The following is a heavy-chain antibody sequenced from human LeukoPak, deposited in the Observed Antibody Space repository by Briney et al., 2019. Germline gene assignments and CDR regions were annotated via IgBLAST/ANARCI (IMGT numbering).Heavy chain of an antibody. V-gene: IGHV3-53*01. D-gene: IGHD1-14*01. Sequence: GGSLRLSCAISGFTVSSSDMSWVRQAPGKGLEWVSASYRGGDTYYADSVKGRFTISRDNSKNTLYLQMNSLRAEDTAVYYCARHREISSRDFEYWGQGTLVTVSS. CDR2: SYRGGDT. CDR3: ARHREISSRDFEY. J-gene: IGHJ4*02. CDR1: GFTVSSSD.